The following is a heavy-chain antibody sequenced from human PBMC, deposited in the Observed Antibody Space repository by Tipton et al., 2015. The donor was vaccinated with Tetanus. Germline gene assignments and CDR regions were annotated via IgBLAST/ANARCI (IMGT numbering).Heavy chain of an antibody. CDR3: ARDCSGGNCYTRGRILVY. D-gene: IGHD2-15*01. V-gene: IGHV4-61*01. J-gene: IGHJ4*02. CDR1: GGSISSSSYY. CDR2: IYYLGNT. Sequence: TLSLTCTVSGGSISSSSYYWGWIRQPPGKELEWIGYIYYLGNTAYNPSLQSRVSMSVDTSKKQFSLRLNSVAAADTAIYYCARDCSGGNCYTRGRILVYWGQGTLVTVSS.